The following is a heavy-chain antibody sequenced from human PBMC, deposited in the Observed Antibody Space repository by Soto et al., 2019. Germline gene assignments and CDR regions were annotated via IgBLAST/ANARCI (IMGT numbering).Heavy chain of an antibody. V-gene: IGHV3-11*06. CDR3: ARSGDNYNPLDY. Sequence: PGGSLRLSCEGSGFTFSDYYISWIRQAPGRGREWISYSSNSGTFSRYADSVKGRFSISRDNTKNLLYLQMNSLRAEDTAVYYCARSGDNYNPLDYWGQGTLVTVSS. CDR2: SSNSGTFS. D-gene: IGHD1-1*01. CDR1: GFTFSDYY. J-gene: IGHJ4*02.